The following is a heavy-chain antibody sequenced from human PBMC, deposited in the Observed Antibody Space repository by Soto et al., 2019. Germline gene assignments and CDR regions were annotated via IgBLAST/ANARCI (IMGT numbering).Heavy chain of an antibody. Sequence: ASETLSLTCTVSGGSISSYYWNWIRQPAGKGLEWIGRIYTSGSANYNPSLKSRVTMSVDTSKNQFSLKLSSVTAADTAVYYCARPTRGIAAAALFDIWGQGTMVTVSS. J-gene: IGHJ3*02. V-gene: IGHV4-4*07. CDR3: ARPTRGIAAAALFDI. CDR1: GGSISSYY. CDR2: IYTSGSA. D-gene: IGHD6-13*01.